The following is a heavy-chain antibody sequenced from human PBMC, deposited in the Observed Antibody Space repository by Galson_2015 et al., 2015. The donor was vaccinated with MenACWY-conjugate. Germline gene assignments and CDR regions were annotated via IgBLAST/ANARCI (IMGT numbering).Heavy chain of an antibody. V-gene: IGHV2-26*01. CDR2: IFLNDEK. Sequence: PALVKPTQTLTLTCNVSGFSLSNARMGVSWIRQPPGKALEWLAHIFLNDEKSYSTSLKSRLTISKDTSKSQVVLTMTNMDPMDTATYYCARPLTGTYYPFDVWGQGTMVTVSA. J-gene: IGHJ3*01. CDR1: GFSLSNARMG. D-gene: IGHD1-26*01. CDR3: ARPLTGTYYPFDV.